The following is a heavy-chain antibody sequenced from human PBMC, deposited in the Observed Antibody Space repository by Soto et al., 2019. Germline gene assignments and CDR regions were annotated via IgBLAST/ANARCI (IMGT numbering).Heavy chain of an antibody. V-gene: IGHV4-34*01. CDR1: GGSFSGYY. J-gene: IGHJ4*02. CDR3: XXXXXXXXXXXXXXXXRDY. CDR2: INHSGST. Sequence: QVQLQQWGAGLLKPSETLSLTCAVYGGSFSGYYWSWIRQPPGKGLEWIGEINHSGSTNYNPSLKXXXXXXXXXXXXXXXXXXXXXXXXXXXXXXXXXXXXXXXXXXXXXXXRDYWGQGTLVTVSS.